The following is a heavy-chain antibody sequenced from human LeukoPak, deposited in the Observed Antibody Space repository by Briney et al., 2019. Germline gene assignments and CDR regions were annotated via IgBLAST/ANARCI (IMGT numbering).Heavy chain of an antibody. Sequence: GGSLGLSCAASGFTFSSYAMHWVRQAPGKGLEWVAVISYDGSNKYYADSVKGRFTISRDNSKNTLYLQMNSLRAEDTAVYYCARVPIETGRPYYFDYWGQGTLVTVSS. V-gene: IGHV3-30-3*01. J-gene: IGHJ4*02. CDR1: GFTFSSYA. CDR2: ISYDGSNK. CDR3: ARVPIETGRPYYFDY. D-gene: IGHD1-14*01.